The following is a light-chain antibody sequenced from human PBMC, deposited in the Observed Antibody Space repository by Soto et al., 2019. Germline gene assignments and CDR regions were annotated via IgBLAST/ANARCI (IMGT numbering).Light chain of an antibody. CDR1: TSNIGSNT. CDR2: NTN. CDR3: ASWDGSKSVF. J-gene: IGLJ2*01. Sequence: QSVLTQPPSASGTPGQTVTISCSGATSNIGSNTVNWYQQPPGTAPKLLIFNTNQRPAGVPDRFSGSKSGTAASLAISGLQSEDEAYYFCASWDGSKSVFFGGGTKLTVL. V-gene: IGLV1-44*01.